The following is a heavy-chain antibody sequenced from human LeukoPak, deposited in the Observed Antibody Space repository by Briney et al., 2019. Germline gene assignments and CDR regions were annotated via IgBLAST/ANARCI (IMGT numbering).Heavy chain of an antibody. CDR1: GFTFSSYA. Sequence: GGSLRLSCAASGFTFSSYAMHWVRQAPGKGLEWVAVISYDGSNKYYADSVKGRFTISRDNSKNTLYLQMNSLRAEDTAVYYCARDPEWEPEVFDYWGQGTLVTVSS. CDR3: ARDPEWEPEVFDY. D-gene: IGHD1-26*01. V-gene: IGHV3-30-3*01. J-gene: IGHJ4*02. CDR2: ISYDGSNK.